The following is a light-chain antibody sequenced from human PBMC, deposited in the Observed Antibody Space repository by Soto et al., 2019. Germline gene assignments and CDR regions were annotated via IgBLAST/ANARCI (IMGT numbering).Light chain of an antibody. CDR1: SSDIGGYDY. CDR3: TAYASGSAHVV. Sequence: QSALTQPASVSGSPGQSITLSCTGTSSDIGGYDYVSWYQRHPGKAPKLIIYDVNNRPSGVSNRVSGSKSGNTASLTISGLQAEDGADYYCTAYASGSAHVVFGGGTKVTVL. CDR2: DVN. V-gene: IGLV2-14*01. J-gene: IGLJ2*01.